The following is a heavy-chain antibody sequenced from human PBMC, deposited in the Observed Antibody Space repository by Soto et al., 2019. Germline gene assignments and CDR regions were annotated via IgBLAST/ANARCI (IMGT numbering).Heavy chain of an antibody. CDR2: ISPGSRYP. V-gene: IGHV3-11*06. Sequence: PGGSLRLSCAGSGFTFGDSYMSWIRQAPGKGLEWLSYISPGSRYPAYADSVKGRFTISRDNAKRSLYLQMMSLTAEDTTIYYCVRGGGGGLFDPWGQGTMVTVSS. CDR1: GFTFGDSY. J-gene: IGHJ5*02. CDR3: VRGGGGGLFDP. D-gene: IGHD2-15*01.